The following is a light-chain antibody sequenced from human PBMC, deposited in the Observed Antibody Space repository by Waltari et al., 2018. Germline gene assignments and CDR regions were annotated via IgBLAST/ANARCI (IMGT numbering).Light chain of an antibody. J-gene: IGLJ3*02. CDR1: SSNIRADSD. V-gene: IGLV1-40*01. Sequence: QSGLTQPPSVSCAPGQRVTISCTWTSSNIRADSDVHWYQVLPGTAPKLLSYGNSMRPSGAPDGCSGSKSGTSAALAITGLQAEDEADYYCQSYDSSLTASLFGGGTKLTVL. CDR3: QSYDSSLTASL. CDR2: GNS.